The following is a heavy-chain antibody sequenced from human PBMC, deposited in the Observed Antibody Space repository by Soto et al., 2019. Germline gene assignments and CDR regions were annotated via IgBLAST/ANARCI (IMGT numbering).Heavy chain of an antibody. J-gene: IGHJ5*02. CDR2: IHYSGST. CDR1: GGSISSYY. V-gene: IGHV4-59*01. D-gene: IGHD3-22*01. Sequence: SSETLSLTCTVSGGSISSYYWSWIRHPPGKGLEWIGYIHYSGSTNYSPSLKSRVTISIDTSKNQFSLKLSSVTAADTAVYYCASNGYDYPNWFDPWGQGTLVTVSS. CDR3: ASNGYDYPNWFDP.